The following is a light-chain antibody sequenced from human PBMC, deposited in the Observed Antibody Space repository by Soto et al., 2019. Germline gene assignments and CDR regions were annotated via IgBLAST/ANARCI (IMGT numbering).Light chain of an antibody. CDR3: QQYNNWPPWT. Sequence: EIVMTQSPATLSVSPGERATLSCRASQSVSSNLAWYQQKPGQAPRLLIYGVSTRATGIPARFSGSGSGTEFTLTISSLQSEDFAVYYCQQYNNWPPWTFGQGTKVGIK. V-gene: IGKV3-15*01. CDR1: QSVSSN. CDR2: GVS. J-gene: IGKJ1*01.